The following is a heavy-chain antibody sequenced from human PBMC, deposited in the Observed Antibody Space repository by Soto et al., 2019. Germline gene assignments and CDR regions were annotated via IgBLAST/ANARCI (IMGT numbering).Heavy chain of an antibody. CDR3: ARAVLSLASGVTATQYYFDY. V-gene: IGHV1-69*13. CDR1: GGTFSSYA. CDR2: IIPIFGTA. Sequence: VASVKVSCKASGGTFSSYAISWVRQAPGQGLEWMGGIIPIFGTANYAQKFQGRVTITADESTSTAYMELSSLRSEDTAVYYCARAVLSLASGVTATQYYFDYWGQGTLVTVSS. D-gene: IGHD2-21*02. J-gene: IGHJ4*02.